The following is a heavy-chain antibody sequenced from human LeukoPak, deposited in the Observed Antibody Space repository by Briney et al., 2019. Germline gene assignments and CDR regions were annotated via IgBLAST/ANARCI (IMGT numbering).Heavy chain of an antibody. D-gene: IGHD2-8*01. CDR2: IYSSGNT. Sequence: SETLSLTCTVSGDSFSAYYWSWIRQPPGRGLEWIGYIYSSGNTNYNPSLKSQVTISVGTSKKQHSLKLTSVTAADTAVYYCAIHTNVDISSFMDVWGKGTTVTVSS. CDR3: AIHTNVDISSFMDV. J-gene: IGHJ6*03. V-gene: IGHV4-4*09. CDR1: GDSFSAYY.